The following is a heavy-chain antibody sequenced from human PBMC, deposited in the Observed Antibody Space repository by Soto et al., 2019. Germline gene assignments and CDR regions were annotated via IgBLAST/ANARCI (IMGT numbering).Heavy chain of an antibody. CDR2: IYYSGST. V-gene: IGHV4-4*02. CDR3: ASVRGGYYYAMDV. J-gene: IGHJ6*02. Sequence: QVQLQESGPGLVKPSGTLSLTCAVSGGSISSSNWWSWVRQPPGKGLEWIGEIYYSGSTNYNPSLKSRVTISVDKSKTQFSLKLSSVTAADKAVYYCASVRGGYYYAMDVWGQGTTVTVSS. D-gene: IGHD3-10*02. CDR1: GGSISSSNW.